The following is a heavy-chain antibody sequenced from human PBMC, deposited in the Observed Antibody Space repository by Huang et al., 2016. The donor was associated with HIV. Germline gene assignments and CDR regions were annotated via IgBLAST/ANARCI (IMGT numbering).Heavy chain of an antibody. D-gene: IGHD4-17*01. Sequence: SSFGMNWVRQAPGKGMEWVAFIHNDGTNEYYSDSVKGRFTISRDKSKSTLYLQMNSLRTEDTDVYYCVRRTPVTKTYYYYYMDFWGRGTPVTVSS. CDR3: VRRTPVTKTYYYYYMDF. J-gene: IGHJ6*03. CDR2: IHNDGTNE. V-gene: IGHV3-30*02. CDR1: SSFG.